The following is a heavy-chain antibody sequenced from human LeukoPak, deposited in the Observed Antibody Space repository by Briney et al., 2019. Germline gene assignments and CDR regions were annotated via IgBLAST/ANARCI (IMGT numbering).Heavy chain of an antibody. CDR3: ARSKDIRMGSKRGIEMDY. CDR2: IYYTGT. CDR1: GGSVTDYY. D-gene: IGHD5-24*01. Sequence: SETLSLTCTVSGGSVTDYYWSWIRQSPGKGLEWIGYIYYTGTSYNPSLKSRVTISADTSKNQFSLKLISVTAADTAVYYCARSKDIRMGSKRGIEMDYWGQGTLVTVSS. J-gene: IGHJ4*02. V-gene: IGHV4-59*02.